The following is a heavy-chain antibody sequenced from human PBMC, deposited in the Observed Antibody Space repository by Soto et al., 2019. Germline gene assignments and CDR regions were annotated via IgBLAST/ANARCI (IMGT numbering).Heavy chain of an antibody. D-gene: IGHD6-13*01. CDR3: ARDRYSSSWYGDCFDY. Sequence: SRGLEWLGRTYYRSKWYNDYAVSVKSRITINPDTSKNQFSLQLNSVTPEDTAVYYCARDRYSSSWYGDCFDYWGQGTLVTVSS. V-gene: IGHV6-1*01. CDR2: TYYRSKWYN. J-gene: IGHJ4*02.